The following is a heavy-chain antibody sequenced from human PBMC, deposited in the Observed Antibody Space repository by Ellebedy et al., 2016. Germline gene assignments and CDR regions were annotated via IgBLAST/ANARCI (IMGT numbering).Heavy chain of an antibody. CDR2: IYYSGST. Sequence: SETLSLTCTVSDDSITTDSYYWGWIRQPPGKGLEWVGYIYYSGSTNYNPSLKSRVTISVDTSKNQFSLKLSSVTAADTAVYYCARGWNPYYFDYWGQGTLVAVSS. CDR1: DDSITTDSYY. J-gene: IGHJ4*02. CDR3: ARGWNPYYFDY. D-gene: IGHD1-1*01. V-gene: IGHV4-61*01.